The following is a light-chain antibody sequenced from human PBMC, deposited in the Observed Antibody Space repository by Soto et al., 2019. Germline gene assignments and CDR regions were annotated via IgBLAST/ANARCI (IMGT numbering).Light chain of an antibody. CDR3: SSYTTGNTLT. Sequence: QSALTQPASVSGSPGQSVTISCTGTSNDIGAYDYVSWYQQVPGKAPKLLIFDVNYRPSEISRRFSGSKSGNSASLTISALQAEDEAHYYCSSYTTGNTLTFGGGTQLTVL. CDR2: DVN. J-gene: IGLJ2*01. CDR1: SNDIGAYDY. V-gene: IGLV2-14*03.